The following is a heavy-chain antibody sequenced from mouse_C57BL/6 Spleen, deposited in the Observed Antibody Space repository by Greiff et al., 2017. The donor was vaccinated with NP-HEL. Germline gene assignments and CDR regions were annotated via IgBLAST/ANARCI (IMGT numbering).Heavy chain of an antibody. CDR2: IYPGDGDT. V-gene: IGHV1-82*01. J-gene: IGHJ3*01. Sequence: VQLQQSGAELVKPGASVKLSCKASGYAFSSSWMNWVKQRPGKGLEWIGRIYPGDGDTNYNGKFKGKATLTADKSSSTAYMQLSSLTSEDSAVYFCAREGAYWGQGTLVTVSA. CDR1: GYAFSSSW. CDR3: AREGAY.